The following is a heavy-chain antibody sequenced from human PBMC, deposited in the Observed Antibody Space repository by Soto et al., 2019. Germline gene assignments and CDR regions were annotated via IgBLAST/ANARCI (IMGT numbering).Heavy chain of an antibody. J-gene: IGHJ6*02. V-gene: IGHV4-30-4*01. Sequence: SETLSLTCTVSGGSISSGDYYWSWIRQPPGKGLEWIGYIYYSGSTYYNPSLKSRVTISVDTSKNQFSLKLSSVTAADTAVYYCARGGIAARRSYYYYGMDVWGQGTTVTVSS. CDR1: GGSISSGDYY. D-gene: IGHD6-6*01. CDR3: ARGGIAARRSYYYYGMDV. CDR2: IYYSGST.